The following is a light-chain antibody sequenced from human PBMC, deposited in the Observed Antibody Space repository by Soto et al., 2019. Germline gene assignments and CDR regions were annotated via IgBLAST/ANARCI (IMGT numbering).Light chain of an antibody. CDR2: EAT. J-gene: IGLJ1*01. CDR3: SSYASYISSYV. CDR1: AGDVGSYNL. V-gene: IGLV2-23*01. Sequence: QSALTQPDSVSGSPGQSITISCTGTAGDVGSYNLVSWYQQRPGKAPKLLIYEATKWPLGLSNRFSGSRSGNTASLTISGLQAEDEADYYCSSYASYISSYVFGPGTKLTVL.